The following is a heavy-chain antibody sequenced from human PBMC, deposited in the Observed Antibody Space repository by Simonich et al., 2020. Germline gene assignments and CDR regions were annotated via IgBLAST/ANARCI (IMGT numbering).Heavy chain of an antibody. CDR3: ARGKGWKNAFDI. CDR1: GGSFSGYS. V-gene: IGHV4-34*01. J-gene: IGHJ3*02. D-gene: IGHD1-1*01. CDR2: INQSGST. Sequence: QVQLQQWGAGLLKPSETLSLTCAVYGGSFSGYSWSWIRQPPGKGLEWIGEINQSGSTNYNPSLKSRVTISVDTSKNQFSRKLSSVTAADTAVYYCARGKGWKNAFDIWGQGTMVTVSS.